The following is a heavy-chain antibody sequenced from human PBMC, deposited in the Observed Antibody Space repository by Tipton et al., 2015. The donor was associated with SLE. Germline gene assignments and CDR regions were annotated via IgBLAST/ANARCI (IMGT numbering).Heavy chain of an antibody. J-gene: IGHJ4*02. V-gene: IGHV4-39*02. D-gene: IGHD4-17*01. CDR3: ARDKNGDYYDY. CDR2: IFYSGST. Sequence: TLSLTCTVSGDSISSRSYHWGWIRQPPGKGLEWIGSIFYSGSTSYNPSLQSRVTISVDTSKNQLSLKLNSVTASDTAVYYCARDKNGDYYDYWGQGTLVTVSS. CDR1: GDSISSRSYH.